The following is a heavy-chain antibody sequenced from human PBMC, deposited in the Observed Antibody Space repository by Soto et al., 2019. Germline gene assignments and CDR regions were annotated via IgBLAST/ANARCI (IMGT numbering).Heavy chain of an antibody. D-gene: IGHD7-27*01. CDR2: ISGSGGST. V-gene: IGHV3-23*01. J-gene: IGHJ5*02. CDR1: GITFSSYA. CDR3: AKDMSRGEKKENWFDP. Sequence: GGSLRLSCAASGITFSSYAMSWVRQAPGKGLEWVSAISGSGGSTYYADSVKGRFTISRDNSKNTLYLQMNSLRAEDTAVYYCAKDMSRGEKKENWFDPWGQGTLVTVSS.